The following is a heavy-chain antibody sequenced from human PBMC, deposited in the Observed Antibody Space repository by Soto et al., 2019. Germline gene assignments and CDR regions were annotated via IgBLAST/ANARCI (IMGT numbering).Heavy chain of an antibody. D-gene: IGHD2-2*01. V-gene: IGHV3-30*18. CDR3: AKDWYVAEDQHLDY. CDR2: ISYDGSKK. CDR1: GFIFSSYG. Sequence: GGSLRLSCAASGFIFSSYGMHWVRQAPGKGLEWVAGISYDGSKKYYADSVKGRFTISRDNSKNTLYLQMNSLRAEDTAVYYCAKDWYVAEDQHLDYWGQGTLVTVSS. J-gene: IGHJ4*02.